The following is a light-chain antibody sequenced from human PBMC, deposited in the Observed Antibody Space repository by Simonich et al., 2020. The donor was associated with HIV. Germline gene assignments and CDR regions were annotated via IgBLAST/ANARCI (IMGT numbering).Light chain of an antibody. CDR2: AST. CDR3: QQSYSTWLT. Sequence: DIQLTQSPSFLSASVGDRVTITCRASQGSSNYLAWYQQKPGKAPELLIYASTRLQSGVPSRFSGRGTGTDFTLSISSLQPEDFATYYCQQSYSTWLTFGGGTKVEIK. CDR1: QGSSNY. V-gene: IGKV1-39*01. J-gene: IGKJ4*01.